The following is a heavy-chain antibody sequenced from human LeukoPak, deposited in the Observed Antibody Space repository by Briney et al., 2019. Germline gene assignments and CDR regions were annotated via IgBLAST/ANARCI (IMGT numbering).Heavy chain of an antibody. J-gene: IGHJ3*02. Sequence: SETLSLTCAVYGGSFSGYYWSWIRQPPGKGLEWIGEINHSGSTNYNPSLKSRVTISVDTSKNQFSLKLSSVTAADTAVYYCAYYDSSGYYPHFDIWGQGTMVTVSS. CDR2: INHSGST. CDR3: AYYDSSGYYPHFDI. D-gene: IGHD3-22*01. CDR1: GGSFSGYY. V-gene: IGHV4-34*01.